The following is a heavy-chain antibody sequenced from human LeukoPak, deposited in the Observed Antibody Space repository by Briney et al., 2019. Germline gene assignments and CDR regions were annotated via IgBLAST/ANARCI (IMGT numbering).Heavy chain of an antibody. D-gene: IGHD3-22*01. V-gene: IGHV1-69*05. CDR1: GDAFSSYG. CDR2: IIPIFGTA. CDR3: ASTRISGYQIGEYFQH. J-gene: IGHJ1*01. Sequence: SVKVSCKASGDAFSSYGISWVRQAPGQGLEWMGRIIPIFGTANYAQKFQGRVTITTEESTSTAYMELSSLRSEDTAVHYCASTRISGYQIGEYFQHWGQGTLVTVSS.